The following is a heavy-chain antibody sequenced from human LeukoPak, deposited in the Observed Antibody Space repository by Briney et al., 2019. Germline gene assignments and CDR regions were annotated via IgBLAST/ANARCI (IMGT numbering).Heavy chain of an antibody. CDR1: GYSISSGYY. V-gene: IGHV4-38-2*01. J-gene: IGHJ5*02. D-gene: IGHD2-8*02. CDR2: IYHSGST. CDR3: ARVLAQGYNWFDP. Sequence: SETLSLTCAVSGYSISSGYYWGWIRQPPGKGLEWIGSIYHSGSTYYNPSLKSRVTISVDTSKNQFSLKLSSVTAADTAVYYCARVLAQGYNWFDPWGQGTLVTVSS.